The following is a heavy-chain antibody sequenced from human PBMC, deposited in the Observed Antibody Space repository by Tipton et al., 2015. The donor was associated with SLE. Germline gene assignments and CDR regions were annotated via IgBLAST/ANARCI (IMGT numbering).Heavy chain of an antibody. Sequence: TLSLTCAVYGGSFSGYYWSWIRQPPGKGLEWIGESNPSGSTNYNPSLKSRVTISLDTSKTQFSLKLRSVTAADTAIYYCARGGYSSGWYGDYFVYCGQGTLVTVSS. V-gene: IGHV4-34*01. CDR1: GGSFSGYY. CDR3: ARGGYSSGWYGDYFVY. CDR2: SNPSGST. J-gene: IGHJ4*02. D-gene: IGHD6-19*01.